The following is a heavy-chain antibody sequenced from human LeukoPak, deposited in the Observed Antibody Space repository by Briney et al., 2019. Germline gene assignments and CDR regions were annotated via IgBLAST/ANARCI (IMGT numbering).Heavy chain of an antibody. D-gene: IGHD6-6*01. CDR3: ARAGSKTFYSSSSVLDY. V-gene: IGHV4-39*01. CDR2: IYYNGST. J-gene: IGHJ4*02. CDR1: GGSISSSSYY. Sequence: SETLSLTCTVSGGSISSSSYYWGWIRQPPGKGLEWIGSIYYNGSTYYNPSLKSRVTISVDTSKNQFSLKLSSVTAADTAVYYCARAGSKTFYSSSSVLDYWGQGTLVTVSS.